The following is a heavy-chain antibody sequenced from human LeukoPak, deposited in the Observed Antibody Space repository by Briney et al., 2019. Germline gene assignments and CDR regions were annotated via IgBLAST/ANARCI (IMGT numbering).Heavy chain of an antibody. Sequence: PSETLSLTCTVSGGSISSSSYYWGWIRQPPGKGLEWIVSIYYSGSTYYNPSLKSRVTISVDTSKNQFSLKLSSVPAADTAVYHCARGVTLVYGAIRGDWFDPWGQGTLVTVSS. CDR1: GGSISSSSYY. CDR2: IYYSGST. J-gene: IGHJ5*02. D-gene: IGHD4-17*01. CDR3: ARGVTLVYGAIRGDWFDP. V-gene: IGHV4-39*01.